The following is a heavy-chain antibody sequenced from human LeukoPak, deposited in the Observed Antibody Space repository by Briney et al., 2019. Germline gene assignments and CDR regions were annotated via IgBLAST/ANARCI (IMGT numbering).Heavy chain of an antibody. Sequence: PSETPSLTCTVSGGSISGFYWSWIRRPPGKGLEWIGYIYYSGSTNYNPSLKSRVTISVDTSKNQFSLKLSSVTAADTAVYYCASHSGYDFSYFDYWGQGTLVTVSS. J-gene: IGHJ4*02. CDR1: GGSISGFY. CDR2: IYYSGST. D-gene: IGHD5-12*01. V-gene: IGHV4-59*01. CDR3: ASHSGYDFSYFDY.